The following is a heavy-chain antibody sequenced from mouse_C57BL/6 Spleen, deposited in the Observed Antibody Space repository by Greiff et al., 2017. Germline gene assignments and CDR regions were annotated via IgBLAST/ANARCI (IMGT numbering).Heavy chain of an antibody. D-gene: IGHD1-1*01. V-gene: IGHV1-52*01. CDR1: GYTFTSYW. Sequence: QVQLKQSGAELVRPGSSVKLSCKASGYTFTSYWMHWVKQRPIQGLEWIGDIDPSDSDTHYNQKFKGKATLPVDKSSSTAYMQLSSLTSEDSAVYYCARSSYNGGSEEWYFDVWGTGTTVTVSA. CDR3: ARSSYNGGSEEWYFDV. CDR2: IDPSDSDT. J-gene: IGHJ1*03.